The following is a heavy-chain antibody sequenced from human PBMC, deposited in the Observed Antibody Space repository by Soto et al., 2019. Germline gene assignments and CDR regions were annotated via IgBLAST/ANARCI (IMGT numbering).Heavy chain of an antibody. J-gene: IGHJ4*02. V-gene: IGHV4-30-2*01. CDR3: ARSLNWNYPFEY. D-gene: IGHD1-7*01. Sequence: RSLTCAVSGXSISRGGFSWTWLRQPPGQGLEWIGYIYQGGTTDYNPSLKSRVSMSVDRARNQFSLFLTSVTAADTAVYYCARSLNWNYPFEYWGQGALVTVSS. CDR1: GXSISRGGFS. CDR2: IYQGGTT.